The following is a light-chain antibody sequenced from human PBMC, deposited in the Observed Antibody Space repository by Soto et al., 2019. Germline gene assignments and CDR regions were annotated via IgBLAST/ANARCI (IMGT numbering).Light chain of an antibody. J-gene: IGKJ1*01. CDR2: DAS. Sequence: DIQMTQSPSTLSASVGDRVTITCRASQSISSWLAWYQQKPGKAPKLLIYDASSLESGVPSRFSGSGSGTEFTLSTSSLQTDDFATYYCQQYNSYPWTFGLGTKVEIK. CDR3: QQYNSYPWT. CDR1: QSISSW. V-gene: IGKV1-5*01.